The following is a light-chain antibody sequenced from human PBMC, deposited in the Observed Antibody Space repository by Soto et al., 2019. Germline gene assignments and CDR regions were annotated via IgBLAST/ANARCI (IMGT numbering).Light chain of an antibody. V-gene: IGLV2-14*01. CDR2: EVS. J-gene: IGLJ3*02. CDR3: FSYTTSSTLV. CDR1: SSDVGGYNY. Sequence: QSVLTQPASVSGSPGQSITISCTGTSSDVGGYNYVSWYQQHPAKAPKLMIYEVSNRPSGVSHRFSGSRSGSTASMTIYGLQAADEADYYCFSYTTSSTLVFGGGTKLTVL.